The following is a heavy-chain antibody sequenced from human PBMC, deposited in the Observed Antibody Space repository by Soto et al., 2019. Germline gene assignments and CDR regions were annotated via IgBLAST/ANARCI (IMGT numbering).Heavy chain of an antibody. Sequence: PSETLSLTCTVSGGSISSGDYYWSWIRQPPGKGLEWIGYIYYSGSTYYNPSLKSRVTISVDTSKNQFSLKLSSVTAADTAVYYCARDFLEWLSPSHLQYYYYYGMDVWGQGTTVTVSS. CDR3: ARDFLEWLSPSHLQYYYYYGMDV. J-gene: IGHJ6*02. V-gene: IGHV4-30-4*01. D-gene: IGHD3-3*01. CDR1: GGSISSGDYY. CDR2: IYYSGST.